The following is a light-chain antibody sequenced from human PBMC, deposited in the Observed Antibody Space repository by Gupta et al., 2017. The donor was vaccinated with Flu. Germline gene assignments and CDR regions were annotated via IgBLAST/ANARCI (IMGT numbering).Light chain of an antibody. CDR3: QQYKRYPYT. J-gene: IGKJ2*01. V-gene: IGKV1-5*03. CDR2: RAS. CDR1: QSISSW. Sequence: DIQMTQSPSTLSASVGDRVTITCRASQSISSWLAWYQQKPGAAPKLLIYRASSLESGVPSSFSGGGSETEFTLTINGLQPDDFATYYCQQYKRYPYTFGQGTKLEIK.